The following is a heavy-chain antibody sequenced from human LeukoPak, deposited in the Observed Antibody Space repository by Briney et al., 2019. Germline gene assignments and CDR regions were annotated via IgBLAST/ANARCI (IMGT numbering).Heavy chain of an antibody. V-gene: IGHV3-23*01. D-gene: IGHD4-11*01. CDR1: GFTFRSYA. J-gene: IGHJ3*01. CDR3: ARWDDYDAFDF. CDR2: ISGTGESA. Sequence: GGSLRLSCAASGFTFRSYAMNWVRQAPGKGLEWVSFISGTGESAYYADSVKGRFTISRDYSKNTLYLQMNSLRAEDTAVYYCARWDDYDAFDFWGQGTMVAVSS.